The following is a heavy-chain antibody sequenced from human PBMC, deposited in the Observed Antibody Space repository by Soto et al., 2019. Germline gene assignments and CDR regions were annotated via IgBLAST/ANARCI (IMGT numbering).Heavy chain of an antibody. CDR2: ISSSSSTI. D-gene: IGHD3-9*01. Sequence: GGSLRLSCAASGFTFSSYSMNWVRQAPGKGLEWVSYISSSSSTIYYADSVKGRFTISRDNAKNSLYLQMNSLRAEDTAVYYCARDLYDILTGSASFDYWGQGTLVTVSS. J-gene: IGHJ4*02. CDR3: ARDLYDILTGSASFDY. CDR1: GFTFSSYS. V-gene: IGHV3-48*01.